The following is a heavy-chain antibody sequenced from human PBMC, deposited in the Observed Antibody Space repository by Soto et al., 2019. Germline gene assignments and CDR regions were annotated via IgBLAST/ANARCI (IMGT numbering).Heavy chain of an antibody. CDR2: INGGGSSA. V-gene: IGHV3-74*01. D-gene: IGHD5-12*01. J-gene: IGHJ4*02. CDR1: GFSFSIFW. CDR3: TRGGGYSGYDPFDY. Sequence: EVQLVESGGDLVQPGGSLRLSCAASGFSFSIFWMHWVRQAPGKGLVWVSSINGGGSSADYADSVKGRFTFSRDNAKNTVYLQINSLRAEDTAVYYCTRGGGYSGYDPFDYWGQGTLVTVSS.